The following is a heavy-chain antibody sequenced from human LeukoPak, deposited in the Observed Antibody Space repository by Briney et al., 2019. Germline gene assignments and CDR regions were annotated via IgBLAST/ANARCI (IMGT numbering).Heavy chain of an antibody. J-gene: IGHJ4*02. D-gene: IGHD5-18*01. V-gene: IGHV1-3*01. CDR2: INAGNGNT. CDR3: ARGPLYSYGSR. Sequence: ASVNVSFTASGYTFTSYAMHWVRQAPGQRLEWMGWINAGNGNTKYSQKFQGRVTITRDTSASTAYMELSSLRSEDTAVYYCARGPLYSYGSRWGQGTLVTVSS. CDR1: GYTFTSYA.